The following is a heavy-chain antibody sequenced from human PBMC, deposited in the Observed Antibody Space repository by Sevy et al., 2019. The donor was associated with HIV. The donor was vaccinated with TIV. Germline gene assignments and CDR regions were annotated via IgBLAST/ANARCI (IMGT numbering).Heavy chain of an antibody. CDR1: GFTFSSYW. Sequence: GGSPRLSCAASGFTFSSYWMSWVRQAPGKGLEWVANIKQDGSEKYYVDSVKGRFTISRDNAKNSLYLQMNSLRAEDTAVYYCARGLVRGVIYSYYYYYGMDVWGQGTTVTVSS. CDR3: ARGLVRGVIYSYYYYYGMDV. J-gene: IGHJ6*02. V-gene: IGHV3-7*01. D-gene: IGHD3-10*01. CDR2: IKQDGSEK.